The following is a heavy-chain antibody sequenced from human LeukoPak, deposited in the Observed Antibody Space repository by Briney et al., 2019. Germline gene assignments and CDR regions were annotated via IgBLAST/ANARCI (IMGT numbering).Heavy chain of an antibody. Sequence: SETLSLTCTVSGYSISSGYYWGWIRQPPGKGLEWIGYIYYSGSTNYNPSLKSRVTISVDTSKNQFSLKLCSVTAADTAVYYCARDLFNYYDSSGYYRSDYFDYWGQGTLVTVSS. CDR1: GYSISSGYY. CDR3: ARDLFNYYDSSGYYRSDYFDY. CDR2: IYYSGST. J-gene: IGHJ4*02. D-gene: IGHD3-22*01. V-gene: IGHV4-38-2*02.